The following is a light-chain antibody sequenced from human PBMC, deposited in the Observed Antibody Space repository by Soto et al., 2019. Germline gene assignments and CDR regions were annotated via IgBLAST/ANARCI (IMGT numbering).Light chain of an antibody. CDR2: AAS. CDR1: QGISNY. Sequence: DIQMTQSPSSLSASVGDRVTITCRASQGISNYVAWYQQIPGKVPKVLIYAASTLQSGVPFRFSGRGSGTDFTLTISSMQPEDVANYYCQKYNSAPFTFGPGTKVDIK. CDR3: QKYNSAPFT. J-gene: IGKJ3*01. V-gene: IGKV1-27*01.